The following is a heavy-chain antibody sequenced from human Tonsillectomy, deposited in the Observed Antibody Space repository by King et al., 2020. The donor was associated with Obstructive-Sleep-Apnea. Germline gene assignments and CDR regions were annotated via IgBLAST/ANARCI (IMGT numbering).Heavy chain of an antibody. CDR1: GGSISSSSYY. J-gene: IGHJ4*02. D-gene: IGHD2-21*02. CDR2: IYYSWGT. Sequence: QLQESGPGLVKPSETLSLTCTVSGGSISSSSYYWGWIRQPPGKGLEWIGGIYYSWGTYYNPSLKSRVTISVDTSNNQFSLKLSSVTAADTAVYYCAGIPDVVVTANRDYWGQGTLVTVSS. CDR3: AGIPDVVVTANRDY. V-gene: IGHV4-39*07.